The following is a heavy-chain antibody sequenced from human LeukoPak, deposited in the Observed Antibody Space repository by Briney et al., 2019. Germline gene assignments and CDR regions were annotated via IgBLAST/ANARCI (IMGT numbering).Heavy chain of an antibody. D-gene: IGHD2-21*02. CDR1: GGSISSQY. J-gene: IGHJ4*02. Sequence: PSETLSLTCTVSGGSISSQYWSWIRQPPGKGLEWIGYIYYSGSTNYNPSLKSRVTISVDTSKNQFSLKLSSVTAADTAVYYCAGGETANFGYWGQGTLVTVSS. CDR2: IYYSGST. CDR3: AGGETANFGY. V-gene: IGHV4-59*11.